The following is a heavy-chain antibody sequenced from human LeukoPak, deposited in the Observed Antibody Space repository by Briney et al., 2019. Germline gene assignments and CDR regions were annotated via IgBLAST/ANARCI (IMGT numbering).Heavy chain of an antibody. Sequence: GGSLRLSRAPSRYTYSEYYTTWMRDARGKGRECVSYSRSSSDYTIYRDSVKGRFTISRDNAKNSLYLQMNSLRAEDTALYYCARVKGGTTNRFDYWGQGTLVSVSS. CDR2: SRSSSDYT. CDR1: RYTYSEYY. J-gene: IGHJ4*02. CDR3: ARVKGGTTNRFDY. D-gene: IGHD1-7*01. V-gene: IGHV3-11*05.